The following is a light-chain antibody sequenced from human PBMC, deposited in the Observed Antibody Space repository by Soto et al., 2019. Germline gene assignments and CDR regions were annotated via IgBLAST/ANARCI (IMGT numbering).Light chain of an antibody. CDR2: EVN. CDR1: SSDVGGYKY. V-gene: IGLV2-8*01. Sequence: QSVLTQPPSASGSPGQSVTISCTGTSSDVGGYKYVSWYQQHPGKDPKLMIFEVNKRPSGVPDRFSGSKSGNTASLTVSGLQAEDEADYYGSSYAGINNLGVFGTGTKLT. J-gene: IGLJ1*01. CDR3: SSYAGINNLGV.